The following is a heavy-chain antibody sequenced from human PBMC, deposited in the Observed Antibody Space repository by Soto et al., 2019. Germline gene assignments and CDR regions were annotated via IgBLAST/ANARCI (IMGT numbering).Heavy chain of an antibody. J-gene: IGHJ4*02. V-gene: IGHV3-21*01. CDR1: GFTFSTYT. CDR2: ISSSSTYI. D-gene: IGHD2-21*01. CDR3: ATFPPEWGDGDSI. Sequence: EVQVVESGGGLVKPGGSLRLSCAASGFTFSTYTVNWVRQAPGKGLEWVSSISSSSTYIYYADSVKGRFTISRDNAKNSLYLQMNSLRAEDTAEYYCATFPPEWGDGDSIWGQGTLVTVSS.